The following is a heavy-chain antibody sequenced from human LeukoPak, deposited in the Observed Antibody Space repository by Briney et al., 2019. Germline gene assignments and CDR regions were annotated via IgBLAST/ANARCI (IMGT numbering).Heavy chain of an antibody. CDR1: GGSISSSSYY. J-gene: IGHJ4*02. V-gene: IGHV4-39*07. D-gene: IGHD1-26*01. Sequence: SETLSLTCTVSGGSISSSSYYWGWIRQPPGKGLEWIGTISYSGRTYYNPSLKSRVTISVDTSKIQFSLKLSSVTAADTAVYYCARLALQEVGATQTYYLDYWGQGTLVTVSS. CDR3: ARLALQEVGATQTYYLDY. CDR2: ISYSGRT.